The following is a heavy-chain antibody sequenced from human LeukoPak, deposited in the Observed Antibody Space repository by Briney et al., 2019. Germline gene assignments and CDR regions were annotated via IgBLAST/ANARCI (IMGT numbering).Heavy chain of an antibody. Sequence: PSETLSLTCAVYGGSFSGYYWSWIRQPPGKGLEWIGEINHSGSTNYNPSLKSRVTISVDTSKNQFSLKLSSVTAADTAVYYCARAAPGYSYGMDAWGQGTTVTVSS. CDR2: INHSGST. J-gene: IGHJ6*02. V-gene: IGHV4-34*01. CDR3: ARAAPGYSYGMDA. CDR1: GGSFSGYY. D-gene: IGHD6-13*01.